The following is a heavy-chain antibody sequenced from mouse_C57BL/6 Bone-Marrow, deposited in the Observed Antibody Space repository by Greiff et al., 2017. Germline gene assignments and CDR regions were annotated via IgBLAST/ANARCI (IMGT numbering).Heavy chain of an antibody. CDR3: ARNYSNLYYAMDY. V-gene: IGHV1-72*01. D-gene: IGHD2-5*01. J-gene: IGHJ4*01. Sequence: QVQLQQPGAELVKPGASVKLSCTASGSTFTSSWMHWVKQRPGRGLEWIGRIDPNSGGTKYNEKFKSKATLTVDKPSSTAYMQLSSLTSEDSAVYYCARNYSNLYYAMDYWGQGTSVTVSS. CDR2: IDPNSGGT. CDR1: GSTFTSSW.